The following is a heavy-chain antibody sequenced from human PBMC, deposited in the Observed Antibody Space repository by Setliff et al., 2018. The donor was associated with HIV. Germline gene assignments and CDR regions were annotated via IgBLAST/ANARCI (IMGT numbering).Heavy chain of an antibody. CDR2: MNPNSGNT. CDR3: ARVRRGSSWTLTTLRTFDY. V-gene: IGHV1-8*02. J-gene: IGHJ4*02. Sequence: ASVKVSCKASGYTFSSYDINWVRQATGQGLEWMGWMNPNSGNTGYAQKFQGRVTMTRNTSIRTAYMELSSLRSEDTAVYYCARVRRGSSWTLTTLRTFDYWGQGTLVPVSS. D-gene: IGHD4-17*01. CDR1: GYTFSSYD.